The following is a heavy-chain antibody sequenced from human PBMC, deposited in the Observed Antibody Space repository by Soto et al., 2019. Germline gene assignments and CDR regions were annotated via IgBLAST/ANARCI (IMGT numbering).Heavy chain of an antibody. V-gene: IGHV3-21*04. CDR1: GFTYTRYS. CDR2: ISSTTNYI. Sequence: GGSLRLSCAASGFTYTRYSMNWVRQAPGKGLEWVSSISSTTNYIYYADSVKDRFTISRDNSKNTVYLEMTSLRAEDTAVYYCAKGNTSGWYFFDYWGQGTLVTVSS. CDR3: AKGNTSGWYFFDY. D-gene: IGHD6-19*01. J-gene: IGHJ4*02.